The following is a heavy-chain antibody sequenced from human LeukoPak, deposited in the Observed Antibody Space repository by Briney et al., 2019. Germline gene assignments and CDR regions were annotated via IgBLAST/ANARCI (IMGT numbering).Heavy chain of an antibody. CDR3: ARVYYGSGSYYVAYYGMDV. CDR2: ISAYNGNT. CDR1: GYTFTSYG. Sequence: GASVKVSCKASGYTFTSYGISWVRQAPGQGLEWMGWISAYNGNTNYAQELQGRVTMTTDTSTSTAYMELRSLRSDDTAVYYCARVYYGSGSYYVAYYGMDVWGKGTTVTVSS. D-gene: IGHD3-10*01. V-gene: IGHV1-18*04. J-gene: IGHJ6*04.